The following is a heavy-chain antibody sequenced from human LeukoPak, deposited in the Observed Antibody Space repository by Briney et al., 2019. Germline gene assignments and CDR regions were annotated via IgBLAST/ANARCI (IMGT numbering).Heavy chain of an antibody. V-gene: IGHV3-21*01. D-gene: IGHD3-16*02. J-gene: IGHJ6*02. CDR2: ISSSSSYI. Sequence: GGSLRLSCAASGFTFSSYSMNWVRQAPGKGLEWVSSISSSSSYIYYADSVKSRFTISRDNAKNSLYLQMNSLRAEDTAVYYCARRGVTVYGMDVWGQGTTVTVSS. CDR3: ARRGVTVYGMDV. CDR1: GFTFSSYS.